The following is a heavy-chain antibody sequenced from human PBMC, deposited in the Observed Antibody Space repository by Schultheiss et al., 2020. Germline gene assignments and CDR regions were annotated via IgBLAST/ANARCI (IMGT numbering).Heavy chain of an antibody. D-gene: IGHD2-2*01. Sequence: GGSLRLSCAASGFTFSNSWMSWVRQAPGKGLVWVSVIYSGGSTYYADSVKGRFTISRDNSKNTLYLQMNSLRAEDTAVYYCAREHCSSTSCYAGYFQHWGQGTLVTFSS. CDR3: AREHCSSTSCYAGYFQH. CDR2: IYSGGST. V-gene: IGHV3-53*01. CDR1: GFTFSNSW. J-gene: IGHJ1*01.